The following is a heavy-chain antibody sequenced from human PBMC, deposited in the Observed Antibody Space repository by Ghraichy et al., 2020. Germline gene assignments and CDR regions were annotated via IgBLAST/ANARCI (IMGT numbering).Heavy chain of an antibody. V-gene: IGHV3-66*02. D-gene: IGHD1-7*01. Sequence: GESLNISCAASGFTVSSNYMSWVRQAPGKGLEWVSVIYSGGSTYYADSVKGRFTISRDNSKNTLYLQMNSLRAEDTAVYYCARELPWADYYYGMDVWGQGTTVTVSS. CDR1: GFTVSSNY. CDR3: ARELPWADYYYGMDV. CDR2: IYSGGST. J-gene: IGHJ6*02.